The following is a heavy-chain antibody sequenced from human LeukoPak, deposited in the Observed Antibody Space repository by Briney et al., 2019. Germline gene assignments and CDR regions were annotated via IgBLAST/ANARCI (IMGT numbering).Heavy chain of an antibody. CDR3: ARDSDSSSLADP. J-gene: IGHJ5*02. CDR2: IHSSSDSA. D-gene: IGHD6-6*01. Sequence: AAVKVSCKASGYTFTTYYIHWVRQAPGQGLEWMGIIHSSSDSAASAQKFQGRLTMTRDTTTSKVYMELSSLTSEDTAVYYCARDSDSSSLADPWGQATLVTV. CDR1: GYTFTTYY. V-gene: IGHV1-46*01.